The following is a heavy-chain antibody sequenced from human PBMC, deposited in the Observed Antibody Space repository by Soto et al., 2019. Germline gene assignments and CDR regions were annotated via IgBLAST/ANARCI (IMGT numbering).Heavy chain of an antibody. J-gene: IGHJ4*02. V-gene: IGHV4-38-2*01. CDR1: GYLISSGYY. Sequence: SETLSLTCAVSGYLISSGYYWGWMRQPPGKGLEWIGNVFHSGSTYYTPSLKSRATTSVDTSNNKVSLRLTSVTAADAAVYYCARVILNSHLDYWGQGTLVTVSS. D-gene: IGHD4-4*01. CDR2: VFHSGST. CDR3: ARVILNSHLDY.